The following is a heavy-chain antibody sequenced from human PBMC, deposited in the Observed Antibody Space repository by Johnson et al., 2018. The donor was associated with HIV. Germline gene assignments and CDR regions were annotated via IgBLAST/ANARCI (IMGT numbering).Heavy chain of an antibody. CDR3: ASEGAAAGPTDAFDI. Sequence: EQLVESGGGVVQPGGSLRLSCAASGFTVSSNYMSWVRQAPGKGLEWVSIIYSGGSTYYADSVKGRFTISRDNSKNTLYLQMNSLRAEDTAVYYCASEGAAAGPTDAFDIWGQGTLVTVSS. CDR1: GFTVSSNY. D-gene: IGHD6-13*01. CDR2: IYSGGST. J-gene: IGHJ3*02. V-gene: IGHV3-66*02.